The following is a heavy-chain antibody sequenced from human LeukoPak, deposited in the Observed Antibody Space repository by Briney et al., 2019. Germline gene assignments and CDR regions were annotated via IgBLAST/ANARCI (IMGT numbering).Heavy chain of an antibody. J-gene: IGHJ3*01. CDR2: INRDGSGT. CDR3: ARAGEGLQAYGFDL. V-gene: IGHV3-74*01. D-gene: IGHD5-24*01. CDR1: GFTFSSHW. Sequence: GESLRLSCAASGFTFSSHWMHWVRQAPGKGLVWVSRINRDGSGTGYADSVKGRFTISRDNAKSTLYLEMNNLRGEDTAVYFCARAGEGLQAYGFDLWGQGAMLAVSS.